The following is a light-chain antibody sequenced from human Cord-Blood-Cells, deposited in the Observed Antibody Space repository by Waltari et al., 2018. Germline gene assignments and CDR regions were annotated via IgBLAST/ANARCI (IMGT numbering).Light chain of an antibody. J-gene: IGKJ3*01. CDR3: QQRSNWPPFT. CDR1: QSVSSY. CDR2: DAS. V-gene: IGKV3-11*01. Sequence: EIVLTQSPATLSLCPGERATLSCRASQSVSSYLAWYQQKPGQAPRLLIYDASNRATGIPARCSGSESGTDFTLTISSLEPEDFAVYYCQQRSNWPPFTFGPGTKVDIK.